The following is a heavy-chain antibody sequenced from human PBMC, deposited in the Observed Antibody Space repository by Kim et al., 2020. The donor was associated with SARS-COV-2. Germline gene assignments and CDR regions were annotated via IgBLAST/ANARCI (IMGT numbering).Heavy chain of an antibody. J-gene: IGHJ4*02. CDR3: ASHVPYDSWPY. V-gene: IGHV4-34*01. D-gene: IGHD3-16*01. CDR2: INHSGST. Sequence: SETLSLTCAVYGGSFSGYYWSWIRQPPGKGLEWIGEINHSGSTNYNPSLKSRVTISVDTSKNKFSLKLSSVTAADTSVYYCASHVPYDSWPYWGQGPLVT. CDR1: GGSFSGYY.